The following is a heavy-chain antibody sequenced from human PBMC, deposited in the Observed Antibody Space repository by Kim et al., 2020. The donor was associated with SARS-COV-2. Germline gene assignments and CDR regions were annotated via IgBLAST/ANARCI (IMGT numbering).Heavy chain of an antibody. CDR2: IIPIFGTA. D-gene: IGHD6-13*01. CDR1: GGTFSSYA. V-gene: IGHV1-69*13. CDR3: ARSPLKAADPRDSSSWVPNWFDP. Sequence: SVKVSCKASGGTFSSYAISWVRQAPGQGLEWMGGIIPIFGTANYAQKFQGRVTITADESTSTAYMELSSLRSEDTAVYYCARSPLKAADPRDSSSWVPNWFDPWGQGTLVTVSS. J-gene: IGHJ5*02.